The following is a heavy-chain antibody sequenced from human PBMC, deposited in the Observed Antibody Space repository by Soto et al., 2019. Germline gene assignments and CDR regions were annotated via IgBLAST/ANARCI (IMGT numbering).Heavy chain of an antibody. CDR2: INAGNGNT. V-gene: IGHV1-3*01. CDR3: ARDRCSSTSCYHWFDP. CDR1: GYTFTSYA. J-gene: IGHJ5*02. D-gene: IGHD2-2*01. Sequence: ASVKVSCKASGYTFTSYAMHWVLQAPGQRLEWMGWINAGNGNTKYSQKFQGRVTITRDTSASTAYMELSSLRSEDTAVYYCARDRCSSTSCYHWFDPWGQGTLVTVSS.